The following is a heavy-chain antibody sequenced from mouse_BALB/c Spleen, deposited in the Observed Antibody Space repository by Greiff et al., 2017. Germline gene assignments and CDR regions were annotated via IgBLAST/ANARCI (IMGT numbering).Heavy chain of an antibody. J-gene: IGHJ3*01. CDR1: GFNIQDTY. CDR3: ARTDDYDAGFAY. CDR2: IDPANGNT. D-gene: IGHD2-4*01. Sequence: VQLQQSGAELVKPGASVKLSCTASGFNIQDTYMHWVKQRHEKGLEWIGRIDPANGNTKYDPKFQGKATIPADKSSNTAYLQRSSLTSEDTAVYYCARTDDYDAGFAYWGQGTLVTVSA. V-gene: IGHV14-3*02.